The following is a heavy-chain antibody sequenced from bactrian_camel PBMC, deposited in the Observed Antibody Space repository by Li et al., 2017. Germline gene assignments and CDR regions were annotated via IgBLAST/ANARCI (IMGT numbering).Heavy chain of an antibody. CDR3: AAYALCDKWFPMESYY. Sequence: HVQLVESGGGSAQIGGSLRLSCVVSGDHRMVAWFRTAPGTTREGVARIDTISGATYYTDSVKGRFTISQDNAKTTVHLQMSSLKPEDTAMYRCAAYALCDKWFPMESYYLAQGTQVTVS. J-gene: IGHJ4*01. CDR1: GDHRM. V-gene: IGHV3S63*01. D-gene: IGHD1*01. CDR2: IDTISGAT.